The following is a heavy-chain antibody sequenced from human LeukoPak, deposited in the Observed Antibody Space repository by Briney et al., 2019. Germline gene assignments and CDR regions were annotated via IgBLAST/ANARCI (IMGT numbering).Heavy chain of an antibody. CDR1: GGSINGYY. V-gene: IGHV4-59*01. J-gene: IGHJ4*02. CDR3: ARGIMTTVPTFDS. Sequence: SETLSLTCTVSGGSINGYYWTWIRQPPGKGLGWIGFVYYSASTNYNPSLKSRVTISVDTSKKQFSLRLSSVTTAETAVYYCARGIMTTVPTFDSWGQGTLVTVSS. D-gene: IGHD4-17*01. CDR2: VYYSAST.